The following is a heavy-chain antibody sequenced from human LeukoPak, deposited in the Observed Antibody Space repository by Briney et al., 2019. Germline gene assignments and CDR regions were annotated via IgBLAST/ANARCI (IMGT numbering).Heavy chain of an antibody. CDR3: ARFGYCSSTSCPS. V-gene: IGHV4-34*01. J-gene: IGHJ5*02. D-gene: IGHD2-2*01. CDR1: GGSFGGYY. Sequence: SETLSLTCAVYGGSFGGYYWSWIRQPPGKGLEWIGEINHSGSTNYNPSLKSRVTISVDTSENQFSLKLSSVTAADTAVYYCARFGYCSSTSCPSWGQGTLVTVSS. CDR2: INHSGST.